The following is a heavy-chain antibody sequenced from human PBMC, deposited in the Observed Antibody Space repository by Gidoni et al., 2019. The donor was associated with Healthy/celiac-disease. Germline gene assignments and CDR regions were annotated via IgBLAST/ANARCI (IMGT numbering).Heavy chain of an antibody. Sequence: EVQLVASGGGLVQPGGSLRLSCAASGFTFSSYWMSWVRQAPGKGLEWVANIKQDGSEKYYVDSVKGRFTISRDNAKNSLYLQMNSLRAEDTAVYYCARERLWFGERAFDIWGQGTMVTVSS. D-gene: IGHD3-10*01. CDR1: GFTFSSYW. V-gene: IGHV3-7*04. J-gene: IGHJ3*02. CDR2: IKQDGSEK. CDR3: ARERLWFGERAFDI.